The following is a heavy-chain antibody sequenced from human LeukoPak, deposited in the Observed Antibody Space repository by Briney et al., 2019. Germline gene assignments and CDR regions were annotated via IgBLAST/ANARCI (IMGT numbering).Heavy chain of an antibody. CDR1: GGSISSGGYY. CDR2: IYYSGST. Sequence: PSETLSLTCTVSGGSISSGGYYWSWIRQHPGKGLEWIGYIYYSGSTYYNPSLKSRVTISVDTSKNQFSLKLNSVTAADTAVYYCARDYYDSRGEAFDIWGQGTMVTVSS. V-gene: IGHV4-31*03. D-gene: IGHD3-22*01. CDR3: ARDYYDSRGEAFDI. J-gene: IGHJ3*02.